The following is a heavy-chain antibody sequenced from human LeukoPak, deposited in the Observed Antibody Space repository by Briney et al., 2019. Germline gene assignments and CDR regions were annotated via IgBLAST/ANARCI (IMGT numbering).Heavy chain of an antibody. CDR1: GYTFTSYA. V-gene: IGHV1-3*01. D-gene: IGHD6-13*01. CDR2: INAGNGNT. J-gene: IGHJ5*02. Sequence: ASVKVSCKASGYTFTSYAMHWVRQAPGQRLEWMGWINAGNGNTKYSQKFQGRVTITRDTSASTAYMELSSLRSEDMAVYYCARRIAAAGNNWFDPWGQGTLVTVSS. CDR3: ARRIAAAGNNWFDP.